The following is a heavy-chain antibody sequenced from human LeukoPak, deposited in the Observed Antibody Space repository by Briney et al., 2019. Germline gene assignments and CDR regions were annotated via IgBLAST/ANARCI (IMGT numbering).Heavy chain of an antibody. D-gene: IGHD6-13*01. CDR2: ISAYNGNT. J-gene: IGHJ5*02. V-gene: IGHV1-18*01. CDR3: ARDRYSSSGTSWFDP. Sequence: ASVKVSCKASVYTFTSYGISWVRQAPGQGLEWMGWISAYNGNTNYAQKLQGRVTMTTDTSTSTAYMELSSLRSEDTAVYYCARDRYSSSGTSWFDPWGQGTLVTVSS. CDR1: VYTFTSYG.